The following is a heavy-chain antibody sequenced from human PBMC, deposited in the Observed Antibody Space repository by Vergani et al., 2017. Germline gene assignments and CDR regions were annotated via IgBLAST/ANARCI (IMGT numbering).Heavy chain of an antibody. J-gene: IGHJ4*02. CDR1: GYSFNNYA. CDR2: INPTTGNP. Sequence: QVQLVQSGPELKKPGASVKVACKASGYSFNNYAIHWVRQAPGQGLEWMGWINPTTGNPTYARAFTGRFVFSLDTSISTAYLQIGSLKAEDTAVYFCARAKRGRLAVGATDSWGQGTLLTVSS. D-gene: IGHD6-19*01. CDR3: ARAKRGRLAVGATDS. V-gene: IGHV7-4-1*01.